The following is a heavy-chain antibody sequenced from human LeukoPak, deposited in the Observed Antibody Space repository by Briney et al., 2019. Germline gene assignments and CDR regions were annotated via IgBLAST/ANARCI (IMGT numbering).Heavy chain of an antibody. V-gene: IGHV3-21*01. CDR2: ISSRSSYT. J-gene: IGHJ3*01. Sequence: PGGSLRLSCAASGFTFSSASMNWVRQAPEKGLEWVSSISSRSSYTYYADSVRGRFTISRDNAKNSLYLEMNSLRAEDTAVYYCASDQVDTYGSFDPFDVWGQGTMVTVSS. D-gene: IGHD5-18*01. CDR1: GFTFSSAS. CDR3: ASDQVDTYGSFDPFDV.